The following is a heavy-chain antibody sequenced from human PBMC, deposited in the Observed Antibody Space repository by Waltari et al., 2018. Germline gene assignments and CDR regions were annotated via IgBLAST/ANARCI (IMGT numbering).Heavy chain of an antibody. CDR2: IYYSGST. V-gene: IGHV4-59*12. J-gene: IGHJ4*02. Sequence: QVQLQESGPGLVKPSETLSLTGTVPGGSISRYYWSWIRQPPGKGLEWIGYIYYSGSTNYNPSLRSRVTISVDTSKNQFSLKLTSVTAADTAVYYCARGGGYSSGWYPPFDCWGQGTLVTVSS. CDR1: GGSISRYY. CDR3: ARGGGYSSGWYPPFDC. D-gene: IGHD6-19*01.